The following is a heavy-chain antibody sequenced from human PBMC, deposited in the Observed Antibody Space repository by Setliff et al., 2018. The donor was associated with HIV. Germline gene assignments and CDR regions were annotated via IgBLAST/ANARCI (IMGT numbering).Heavy chain of an antibody. CDR3: ARFVGTYNWFDS. V-gene: IGHV4-4*08. CDR2: IYTSGST. CDR1: GGSISDHY. Sequence: TLSLTCTVSGGSISDHYWSWIRQPPGKTLELIGYIYTSGSTNYNPSLRSRVTISVDTSKNQFSLNLNSVIAADTAIYYCARFVGTYNWFDSWGQGTLVTVSS. J-gene: IGHJ5*01. D-gene: IGHD1-1*01.